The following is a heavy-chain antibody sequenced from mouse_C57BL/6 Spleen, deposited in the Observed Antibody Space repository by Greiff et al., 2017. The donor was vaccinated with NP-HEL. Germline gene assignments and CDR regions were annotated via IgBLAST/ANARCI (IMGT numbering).Heavy chain of an antibody. V-gene: IGHV1-22*01. D-gene: IGHD1-1*01. J-gene: IGHJ2*01. CDR3: ARNYGSSYGFDY. CDR2: INPNNGGT. Sequence: VQLQQSGPELVKPGASVKMSCKASGYTFTDYNMHWVKQSHGKSLEWIGYINPNNGGTSYNQKFKGKATLTVNKSSSTAYMELRSLTSEDSAVYYCARNYGSSYGFDYWGQGTTLTVSS. CDR1: GYTFTDYN.